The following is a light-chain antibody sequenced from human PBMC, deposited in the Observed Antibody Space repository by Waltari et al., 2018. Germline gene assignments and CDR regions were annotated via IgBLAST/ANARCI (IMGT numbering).Light chain of an antibody. CDR1: SSDVGGYDS. Sequence: QSALTQPAYVSGPPGQSITISCAGTSSDVGGYDSVHWYQQHPGKAPKLMIYDVSTRPSWVSSRFSGSKSGNTASLTISGLQAEDEANYYCSSYTTSITLVFGGGTKLTVL. V-gene: IGLV2-14*03. CDR3: SSYTTSITLV. J-gene: IGLJ2*01. CDR2: DVS.